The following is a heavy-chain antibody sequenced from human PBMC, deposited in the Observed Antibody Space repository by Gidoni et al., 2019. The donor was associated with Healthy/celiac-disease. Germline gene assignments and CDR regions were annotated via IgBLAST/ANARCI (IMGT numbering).Heavy chain of an antibody. CDR2: IYYSGST. CDR1: GGSVSSGSYY. Sequence: QVQLQESGPGLVKPSETLSLTCTVSGGSVSSGSYYWSWIRQPPGKGLEWIGYIYYSGSTNYNPSLKSRVTISVDTSKNQFSLKLSSVTAADTAVYYCARDWPDDSSGYLGPLIPTWGQGTLVTVSS. V-gene: IGHV4-61*01. CDR3: ARDWPDDSSGYLGPLIPT. D-gene: IGHD3-22*01. J-gene: IGHJ5*02.